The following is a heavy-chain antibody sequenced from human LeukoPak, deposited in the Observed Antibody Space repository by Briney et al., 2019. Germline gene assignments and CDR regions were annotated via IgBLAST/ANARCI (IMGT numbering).Heavy chain of an antibody. CDR3: AKDIAQGYTFGSIEQDY. J-gene: IGHJ4*02. Sequence: QSGGSLRLSCAVSGLTFSRYAMSWVRQAPGKGLEWVSAISESGSGTYYADSVKGRFTISRDNSKDTLSLQMNSPRAEDTAVYYCAKDIAQGYTFGSIEQDYWGQGTLVTVSS. D-gene: IGHD5-18*01. V-gene: IGHV3-23*01. CDR2: ISESGSGT. CDR1: GLTFSRYA.